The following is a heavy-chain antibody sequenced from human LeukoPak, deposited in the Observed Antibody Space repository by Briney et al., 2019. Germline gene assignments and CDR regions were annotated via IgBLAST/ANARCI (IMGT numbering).Heavy chain of an antibody. CDR3: ARPHLDPYYFDY. CDR1: GYTFTGYY. CDR2: INPNSGGT. Sequence: ASVKVSCKASGYTFTGYYMHWVRQAPGQGLEWMGWINPNSGGTNYAQKFQGRVTMTRDTSISPAYMELSRLRSDDTAVYYCARPHLDPYYFDYWGQGTLVTVSS. V-gene: IGHV1-2*02. J-gene: IGHJ4*02.